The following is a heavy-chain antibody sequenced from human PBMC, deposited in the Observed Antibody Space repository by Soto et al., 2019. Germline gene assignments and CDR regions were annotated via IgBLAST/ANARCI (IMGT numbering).Heavy chain of an antibody. CDR2: IKSQVDGGTA. CDR3: VTDRLV. V-gene: IGHV3-15*01. J-gene: IGHJ4*02. CDR1: GFTFSNAW. D-gene: IGHD3-16*01. Sequence: EVQLVESGGGLVKPGGSLRLSCAASGFTFSNAWMNWVRQAPGKGLEWIGRIKSQVDGGTADYAPSLKDRFTISRDDSENTLYLQMNSLKTDDTAMYYCVTDRLVWGQGPLVTVSS.